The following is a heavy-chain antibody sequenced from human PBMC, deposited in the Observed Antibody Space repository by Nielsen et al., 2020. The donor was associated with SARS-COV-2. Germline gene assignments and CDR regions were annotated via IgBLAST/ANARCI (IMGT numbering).Heavy chain of an antibody. CDR3: ARREQLVWDNWFDP. D-gene: IGHD6-6*01. CDR1: GYSFTTYW. CDR2: IYPGDSDT. V-gene: IGHV5-51*01. J-gene: IGHJ5*02. Sequence: GESLKISCKGSGYSFTTYWIAWVRQMPGKGLEWMGIIYPGDSDTRYSPSFQGQVTISADKSISTAYLQWSSLKASDTAMYYCARREQLVWDNWFDPWGQGTLVTVSS.